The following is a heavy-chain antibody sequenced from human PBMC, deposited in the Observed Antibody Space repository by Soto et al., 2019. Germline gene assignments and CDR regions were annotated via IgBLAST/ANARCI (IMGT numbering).Heavy chain of an antibody. CDR1: GFTFSSYS. J-gene: IGHJ6*03. Sequence: GGSLRLSCAASGFTFSSYSMNWVRQAPGKGLEWVSSISSSSSYIYYADSVKGRFTISRDNAKNSLYLQMNSLRAEDTAVYYGARDRRWNDVDYYYYYMDVWGKGTTVTVSS. CDR2: ISSSSSYI. CDR3: ARDRRWNDVDYYYYYMDV. V-gene: IGHV3-21*01. D-gene: IGHD1-1*01.